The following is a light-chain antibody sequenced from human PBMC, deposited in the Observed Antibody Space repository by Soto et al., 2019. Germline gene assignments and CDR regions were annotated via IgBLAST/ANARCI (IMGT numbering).Light chain of an antibody. V-gene: IGLV1-40*01. CDR3: QSYDSGLGVV. J-gene: IGLJ2*01. CDR2: GNI. CDR1: SSNIGAGYD. Sequence: QSVLTQPPSVSGAPGQRVTICCTGSSSNIGAGYDVHWYQQLPGTAPKLLIYGNINRPSGVPDRFSGSKSGTSASLAITGLQAEDEADYYCQSYDSGLGVVFGGGTKLTVL.